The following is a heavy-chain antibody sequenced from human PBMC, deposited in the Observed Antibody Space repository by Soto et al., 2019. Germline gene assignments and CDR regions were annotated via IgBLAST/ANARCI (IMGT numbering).Heavy chain of an antibody. CDR2: IRGGGNT. Sequence: GGSLRLSCAASGFTVSTDWMYWFRQAPGKGLEWVSVIRGGGNTFYADSVEGRFTISRDNSKNTGYLQMNSLRVEDRAMYYCMRENYYYGMDVWGQGNTVTVSS. J-gene: IGHJ6*02. CDR1: GFTVSTDW. CDR3: MRENYYYGMDV. V-gene: IGHV3-66*01.